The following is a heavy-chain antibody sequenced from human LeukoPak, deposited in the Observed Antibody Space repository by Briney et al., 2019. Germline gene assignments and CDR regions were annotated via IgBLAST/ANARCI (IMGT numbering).Heavy chain of an antibody. CDR3: ARTTEDCSSTSCYQYWFDP. CDR2: IYYSGST. CDR1: GGSISNYY. Sequence: NTSETLSLTCTVSGGSISNYYWSWIRQPPGKGLEWIGYIYYSGSTNYNPSLKSRVTISVDTSKNQFSLKLNSVTAADTAVYYCARTTEDCSSTSCYQYWFDPWGQGTLVTVSS. J-gene: IGHJ5*02. D-gene: IGHD2-2*01. V-gene: IGHV4-59*01.